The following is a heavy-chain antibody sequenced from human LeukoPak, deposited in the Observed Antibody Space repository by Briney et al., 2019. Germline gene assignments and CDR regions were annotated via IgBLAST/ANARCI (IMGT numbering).Heavy chain of an antibody. Sequence: SSETLSLTCAVYGGSFSGYYWSWIRQPPGKGLEWIGEINHSGSTNYNPSLKSRVTISVDTSKNQFSLKLSSVTAADTAVYYCAREGEPIVGARRPWGGFDYGGQGTLVTVSS. D-gene: IGHD1-26*01. CDR3: AREGEPIVGARRPWGGFDY. CDR1: GGSFSGYY. V-gene: IGHV4-34*01. J-gene: IGHJ4*02. CDR2: INHSGST.